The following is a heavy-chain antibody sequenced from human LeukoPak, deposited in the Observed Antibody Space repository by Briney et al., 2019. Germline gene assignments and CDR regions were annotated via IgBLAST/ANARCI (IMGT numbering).Heavy chain of an antibody. J-gene: IGHJ4*02. CDR2: IYTSGST. V-gene: IGHV4-4*07. CDR1: GGSISSYY. CDR3: ARENSGSYSEFDY. D-gene: IGHD1-26*01. Sequence: SETLSLTCTVSGGSISSYYCSWIRQPAGKGLEWIGRIYTSGSTNYNASLKSRVSMSVDTSKNQFSLKLSSVTAADTAVFYCARENSGSYSEFDYWGQGTLVTVSS.